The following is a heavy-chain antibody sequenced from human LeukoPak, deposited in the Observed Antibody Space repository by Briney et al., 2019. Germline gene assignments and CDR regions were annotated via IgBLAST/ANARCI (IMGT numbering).Heavy chain of an antibody. D-gene: IGHD6-13*01. V-gene: IGHV3-48*04. Sequence: GGSLRLSCAASGFTFSSYSMNWVRQAPGKGLEWISFISSSGSPIYYADSVKGRFTISRDNAKNSLYLQMNSLRAEDTAVYYCARERIAAAGVFDYWGQGTLVTVSS. CDR2: ISSSGSPI. CDR3: ARERIAAAGVFDY. CDR1: GFTFSSYS. J-gene: IGHJ4*02.